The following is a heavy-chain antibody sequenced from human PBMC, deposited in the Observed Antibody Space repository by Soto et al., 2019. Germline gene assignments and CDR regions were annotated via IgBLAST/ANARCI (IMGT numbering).Heavy chain of an antibody. Sequence: SLRLSCAASGFTFSSYWMSWVRQAPGKGLEWVANIKQDGSEKYYVDSVKGRFTISRDNAKNSLYLRMNSLRAEDTAVYYCARDSGYSGYDNYYYYGMDVWGQGTTVTVSS. D-gene: IGHD5-12*01. CDR1: GFTFSSYW. CDR3: ARDSGYSGYDNYYYYGMDV. CDR2: IKQDGSEK. J-gene: IGHJ6*02. V-gene: IGHV3-7*01.